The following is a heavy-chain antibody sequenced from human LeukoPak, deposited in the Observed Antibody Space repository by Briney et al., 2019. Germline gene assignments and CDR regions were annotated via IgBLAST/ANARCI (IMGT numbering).Heavy chain of an antibody. J-gene: IGHJ4*02. CDR2: ISGSGSTT. V-gene: IGHV3-23*01. CDR3: AKEAVGATTVFDY. D-gene: IGHD1-26*01. Sequence: GGSLRLSCAASGFTFSSYAMSWVRQSPGKGLEWDSGISGSGSTTYYADSVKGRFTISRDNSKNTLYLQMNSLRAEDTAVYYCAKEAVGATTVFDYWGQGTLVTVSS. CDR1: GFTFSSYA.